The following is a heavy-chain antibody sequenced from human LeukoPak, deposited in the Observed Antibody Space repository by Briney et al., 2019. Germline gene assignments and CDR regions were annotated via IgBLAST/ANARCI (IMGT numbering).Heavy chain of an antibody. V-gene: IGHV3-53*01. CDR3: ARERRYCSGDNCYSGHDY. Sequence: GGSPRLSCAVSGFTVSSNYMSWVRQAPGKGLEWVSLIHSGGNTDYADSLKDRVTISRDSSKNMVNLQINSLRPEDTAVYYCARERRYCSGDNCYSGHDYWGQGTLVIVSS. CDR2: IHSGGNT. CDR1: GFTVSSNY. J-gene: IGHJ4*02. D-gene: IGHD2-15*01.